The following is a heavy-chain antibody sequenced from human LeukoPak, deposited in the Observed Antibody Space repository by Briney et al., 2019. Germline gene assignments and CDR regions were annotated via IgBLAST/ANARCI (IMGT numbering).Heavy chain of an antibody. D-gene: IGHD3-3*01. J-gene: IGHJ6*02. CDR1: GFTFSSYS. Sequence: GGSLRLSCAASGFTFSSYSMNWVRQAPGKGLEWVSSISSSSSYIYYADSVKGRFTISRDNAKNSLYLQMNSLRAEDTAVYYCARDPYYDFWSGYYLYYYGMDAWGQGTTVTVSS. CDR3: ARDPYYDFWSGYYLYYYGMDA. V-gene: IGHV3-21*01. CDR2: ISSSSSYI.